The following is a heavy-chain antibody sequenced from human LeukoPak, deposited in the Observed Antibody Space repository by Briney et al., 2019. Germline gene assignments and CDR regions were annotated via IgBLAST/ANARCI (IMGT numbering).Heavy chain of an antibody. Sequence: SETLSLTCTVSDGSISGYYWTWIRQPPGKGLEWIGEINHSGSTNYNPSLKSRVTISVDTSKNQFSLKLSSVTAADTAVYYCAREYCSGGSCYYNYWGQGTLVTVSS. D-gene: IGHD2-15*01. CDR2: INHSGST. V-gene: IGHV4-34*01. J-gene: IGHJ4*02. CDR3: AREYCSGGSCYYNY. CDR1: DGSISGYY.